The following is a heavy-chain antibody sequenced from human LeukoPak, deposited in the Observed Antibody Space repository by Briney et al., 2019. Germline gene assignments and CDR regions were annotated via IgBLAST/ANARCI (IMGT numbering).Heavy chain of an antibody. CDR1: GYTFTSYY. Sequence: ASVKVSCKASGYTFTSYYMHWVRQAPGQGLEWMGIINPSGGSTSYAQKFQGRVTMTRDTSTSTVYIELSSLRSEDTAVYYCARGGSYYYDSSGYYYFDYWGQGTLVTVSS. D-gene: IGHD3-22*01. CDR2: INPSGGST. J-gene: IGHJ4*02. V-gene: IGHV1-46*01. CDR3: ARGGSYYYDSSGYYYFDY.